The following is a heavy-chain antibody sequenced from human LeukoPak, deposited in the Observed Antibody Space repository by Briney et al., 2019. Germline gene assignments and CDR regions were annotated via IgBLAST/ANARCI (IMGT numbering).Heavy chain of an antibody. J-gene: IGHJ4*02. CDR2: IKKDGSEK. Sequence: GGSLRLSCAASGFTFSSFWMSWVRQAPGKGLEWVASIKKDGSEKEYVDSVKGRFTISRDNAKNSLYLQMNSLRAEDTAVYYCARPYYYSSGSLPYWGQGTLVTVSS. V-gene: IGHV3-7*01. D-gene: IGHD3-10*01. CDR1: GFTFSSFW. CDR3: ARPYYYSSGSLPY.